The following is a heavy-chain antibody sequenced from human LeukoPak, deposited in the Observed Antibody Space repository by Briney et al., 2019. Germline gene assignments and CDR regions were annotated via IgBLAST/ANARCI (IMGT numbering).Heavy chain of an antibody. CDR2: IYYSGST. Sequence: SETLSLTCTVSGGSISRSSYYWGWIRQPPGKGLEWIGYIYYSGSTNYNPSLKSRVTISVDTSKNQFSLKLSSVTAADTAVYYCAREGCDSSGYYCLGAFDIWGQGTMVTVSS. D-gene: IGHD3-22*01. CDR1: GGSISRSSYY. V-gene: IGHV4-61*01. CDR3: AREGCDSSGYYCLGAFDI. J-gene: IGHJ3*02.